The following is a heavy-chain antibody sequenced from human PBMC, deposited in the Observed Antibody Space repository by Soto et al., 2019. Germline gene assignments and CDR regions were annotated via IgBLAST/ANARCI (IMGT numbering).Heavy chain of an antibody. V-gene: IGHV5-10-1*01. CDR3: ARQIYDSDTGPNFQYYFDS. Sequence: PGESLKISCKGSWYNFAGYWITWVRQKPGKGLEWMGRIDPSDSQTYYSPSFRGHVTISATKSITTVFLQWSSLRASDTAMYYCARQIYDSDTGPNFQYYFDSWGQGTPVTVSS. D-gene: IGHD3-22*01. J-gene: IGHJ4*02. CDR2: IDPSDSQT. CDR1: WYNFAGYW.